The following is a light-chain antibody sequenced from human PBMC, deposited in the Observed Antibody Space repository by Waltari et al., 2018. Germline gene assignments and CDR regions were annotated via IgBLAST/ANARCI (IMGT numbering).Light chain of an antibody. CDR3: HQYCSIPYT. J-gene: IGKJ2*01. CDR2: GAS. CDR1: QSILYTSDNKNC. Sequence: DIVMTQSPDSLAVSLGERATFNCKSSQSILYTSDNKNCLAWYQQKPGQPPNLLIYGASTRQSGVADRFSGSESGTDFSPTINSLQADDVAVYYCHQYCSIPYTFEQATKVEIK. V-gene: IGKV4-1*01.